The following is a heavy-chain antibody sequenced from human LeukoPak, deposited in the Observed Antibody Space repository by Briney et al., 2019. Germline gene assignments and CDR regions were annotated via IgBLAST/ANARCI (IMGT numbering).Heavy chain of an antibody. Sequence: SETLSLTCTVSGGSISSSSYYWGWIRQPPGKGLEWIGSIYYSGSTYYNPSLKSRVTISVDTSKNQFSLKLSSVTAADTAVYYCARDFRSSSGWYLRDYWGQGTLVTVSS. J-gene: IGHJ4*02. CDR1: GGSISSSSYY. CDR2: IYYSGST. CDR3: ARDFRSSSGWYLRDY. V-gene: IGHV4-39*07. D-gene: IGHD6-19*01.